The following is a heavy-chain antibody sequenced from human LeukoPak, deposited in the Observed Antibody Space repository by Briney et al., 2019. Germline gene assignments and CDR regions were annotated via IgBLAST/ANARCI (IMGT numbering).Heavy chain of an antibody. V-gene: IGHV1-69*01. Sequence: AASVNVSCQISRGTFSNYPIVWVRQPPGRGLEWLGGIIPIYGTANYAQMFQGGFTLTAHESTATAYMKLTGLTSDDPAMYFCATHTGGYNYWWFDIWGQGTLVTVSS. CDR2: IIPIYGTA. D-gene: IGHD5-24*01. J-gene: IGHJ5*02. CDR1: RGTFSNYP. CDR3: ATHTGGYNYWWFDI.